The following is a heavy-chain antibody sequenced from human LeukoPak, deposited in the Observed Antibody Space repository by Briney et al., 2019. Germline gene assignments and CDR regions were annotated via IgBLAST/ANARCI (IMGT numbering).Heavy chain of an antibody. Sequence: GRSLRLSCAASGFTFSSYAMHWVRQAPGKGLEWVAVISYDGSNKYYADSVKGRFTISRDNSKNTLYLQMNSLRAEDTAVYYCARDAIYGSGSARYNWFDPWGQGTLVTVSS. CDR2: ISYDGSNK. D-gene: IGHD3-10*01. CDR3: ARDAIYGSGSARYNWFDP. V-gene: IGHV3-30*04. J-gene: IGHJ5*02. CDR1: GFTFSSYA.